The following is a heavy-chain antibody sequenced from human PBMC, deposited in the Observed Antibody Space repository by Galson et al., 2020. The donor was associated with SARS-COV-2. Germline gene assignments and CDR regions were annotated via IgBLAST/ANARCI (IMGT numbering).Heavy chain of an antibody. V-gene: IGHV6-1*01. D-gene: IGHD6-19*01. CDR1: GYSVSSNSAA. CDR2: TYYRSRWYN. Sequence: SQTLSLTCAISGYSVSSNSAAWNWIRQSPSRGLQWLGRTYYRSRWYNDYAVSVKSRITINADTPKNQLSLQLTSVTPEDTAVYYCARGDGAVAGKYFFDYWGRGTLVTVSS. CDR3: ARGDGAVAGKYFFDY. J-gene: IGHJ4*02.